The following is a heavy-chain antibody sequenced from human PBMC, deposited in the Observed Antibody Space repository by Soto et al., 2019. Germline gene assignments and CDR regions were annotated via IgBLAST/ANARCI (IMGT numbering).Heavy chain of an antibody. CDR2: MNPNSGNT. V-gene: IGHV1-8*01. D-gene: IGHD4-17*01. CDR3: ARGSPGPRWYGAVLDY. J-gene: IGHJ4*02. CDR1: GYTFTSYD. Sequence: ASVKVSCKASGYTFTSYDINWVRQATGQGLEWMGWMNPNSGNTGYAQKFQGRVTMTRNTSISTAYMELSSLRSEDTAVYYCARGSPGPRWYGAVLDYWGQGTLVTVSS.